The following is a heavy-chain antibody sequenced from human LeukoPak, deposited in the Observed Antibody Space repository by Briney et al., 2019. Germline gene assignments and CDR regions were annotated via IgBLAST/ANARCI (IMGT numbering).Heavy chain of an antibody. CDR3: ARDPGIAAAGVYFQH. CDR1: GFTFSSYS. D-gene: IGHD6-13*01. Sequence: GGSLRLSCAASGFTFSSYSMNCVRQAPGKGREWGSSISSSSSYIYYADSVKGRFTISRDNAKNSLYLQMNSLRAEDTAVYYCARDPGIAAAGVYFQHWGQGTLVTVSS. CDR2: ISSSSSYI. J-gene: IGHJ1*01. V-gene: IGHV3-21*01.